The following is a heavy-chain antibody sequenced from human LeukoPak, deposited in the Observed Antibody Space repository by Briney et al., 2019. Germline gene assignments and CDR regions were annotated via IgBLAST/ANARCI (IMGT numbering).Heavy chain of an antibody. Sequence: GGSLRLSCAASGFTFSSYAMSWVRQAPGRGLEWVSAIRDSGSSTHYADSVKGRFTISRDNSKNTLYLQMNSLRAEDTAVYYCAKGYYYDSSGPNDYWGQGTLVTVSS. V-gene: IGHV3-23*01. D-gene: IGHD3-22*01. J-gene: IGHJ4*02. CDR2: IRDSGSST. CDR3: AKGYYYDSSGPNDY. CDR1: GFTFSSYA.